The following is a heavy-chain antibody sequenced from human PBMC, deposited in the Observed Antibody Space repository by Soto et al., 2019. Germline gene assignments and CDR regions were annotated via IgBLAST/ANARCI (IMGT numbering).Heavy chain of an antibody. CDR3: ARRLARSSVAAAGMDI. J-gene: IGHJ3*02. V-gene: IGHV1-18*01. CDR2: ISAYNGNT. CDR1: GYTFTSYG. D-gene: IGHD6-13*01. Sequence: QVQLVQSGAEVKKPGASVKVSCKASGYTFTSYGISWVRQAPGQGLEWMGWISAYNGNTNYAQKLQGRVTMTTDTSTSTAYMEMRGMRSEDTAVYYCARRLARSSVAAAGMDIWGQGTMVTVSS.